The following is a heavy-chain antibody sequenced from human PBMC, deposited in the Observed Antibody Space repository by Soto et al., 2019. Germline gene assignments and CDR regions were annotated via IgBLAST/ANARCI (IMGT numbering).Heavy chain of an antibody. V-gene: IGHV6-1*01. D-gene: IGHD2-2*01. J-gene: IGHJ5*02. Sequence: PSQTLSLTCAISGDSVSSNSAAWNWIRQSPSRGLEWLGRTYYRSKWYNDYAVSVKSRITINPDTSKNQFSLQLNSVTPEDTAVYDCARDIAECGSTSCYRRSWFDPCGQGTLVTVSS. CDR3: ARDIAECGSTSCYRRSWFDP. CDR2: TYYRSKWYN. CDR1: GDSVSSNSAA.